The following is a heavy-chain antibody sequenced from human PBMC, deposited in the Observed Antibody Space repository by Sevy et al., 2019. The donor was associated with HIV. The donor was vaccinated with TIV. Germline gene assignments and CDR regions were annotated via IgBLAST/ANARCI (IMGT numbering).Heavy chain of an antibody. J-gene: IGHJ1*01. CDR1: GFTFSSYA. CDR3: AKDGLHSGDFEYFQD. Sequence: GGSLRLSCAASGFTFSSYAMTWVRQAPGKGLDWVSSMTGSGSITYYGDSVKGRFTISRDNSKNTLYLQMNNLRVEVTALYYCAKDGLHSGDFEYFQDWGQGTLVTVSS. CDR2: MTGSGSIT. D-gene: IGHD2-21*02. V-gene: IGHV3-23*01.